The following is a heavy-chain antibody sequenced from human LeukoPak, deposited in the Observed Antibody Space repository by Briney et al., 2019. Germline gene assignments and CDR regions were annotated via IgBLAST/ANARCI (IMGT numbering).Heavy chain of an antibody. J-gene: IGHJ4*02. CDR2: ISPTGSTT. Sequence: GGSLRLSCAASGFTFSTYWMTWVRQAPGKGLVWVSRISPTGSTTSYADSVKGRFTVSRDNAKNTLYLQVNNLRAEDTAVYYCARGPNSNWSGLDFWGQGTLLTVSS. V-gene: IGHV3-74*01. CDR1: GFTFSTYW. D-gene: IGHD6-6*01. CDR3: ARGPNSNWSGLDF.